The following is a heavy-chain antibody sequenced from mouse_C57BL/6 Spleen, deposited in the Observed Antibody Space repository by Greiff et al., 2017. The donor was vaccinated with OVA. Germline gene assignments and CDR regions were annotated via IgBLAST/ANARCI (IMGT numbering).Heavy chain of an antibody. J-gene: IGHJ4*01. D-gene: IGHD2-12*01. Sequence: QVQLQQSGAELVKPGASVKMSCKASGYTFTSYWITWVKQRPGQGLEWIGDIYPGSGSTNYNEKFRSKATLTVDTSSSTAYMQLSSLTSEDSAVYYCARSGSNDPYAMDYWGQGTSVTVSS. CDR3: ARSGSNDPYAMDY. CDR2: IYPGSGST. V-gene: IGHV1-55*01. CDR1: GYTFTSYW.